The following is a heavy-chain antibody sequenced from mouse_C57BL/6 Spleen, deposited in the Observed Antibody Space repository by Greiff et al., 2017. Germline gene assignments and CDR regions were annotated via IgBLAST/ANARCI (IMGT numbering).Heavy chain of an antibody. CDR1: GYTFTSYW. Sequence: QVQLQQPGAELVKPGASVKLSCKASGYTFTSYWLHWVKQRPGQGLEWIGKIDPSDSYTNYNQKFKGKSTLTVDKSSSTAYMQLSSLTSEDSAVYYCARYEDGDYSLAYWGQGTLVTVSA. J-gene: IGHJ3*01. V-gene: IGHV1-69*01. D-gene: IGHD2-13*01. CDR3: ARYEDGDYSLAY. CDR2: IDPSDSYT.